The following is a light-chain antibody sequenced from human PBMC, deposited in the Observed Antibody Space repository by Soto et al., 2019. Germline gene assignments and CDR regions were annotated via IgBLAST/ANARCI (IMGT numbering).Light chain of an antibody. V-gene: IGKV1-8*01. J-gene: IGKJ5*01. Sequence: AILMTQSPSSLSACIGYRFTITCRASQDIGSVLAWYQQKPGTAPKVLISGASDLHGGVPSRFSGSGSRTDFTLTITHLQSEDFATYYCQQPNSYPITFGQGTRLRL. CDR1: QDIGSV. CDR3: QQPNSYPIT. CDR2: GAS.